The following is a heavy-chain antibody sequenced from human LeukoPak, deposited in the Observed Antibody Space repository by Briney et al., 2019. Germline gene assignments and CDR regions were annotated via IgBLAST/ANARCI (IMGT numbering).Heavy chain of an antibody. Sequence: ASVKVSCKASGYTFTSYDINWVRQATGQGLEWMGWINPNNGDTNYAQKFQGRVTMTRDTSITTAYMELSRLRSDDTAVYYCARNERYGSSGYPFYQWGQGNLVHV. CDR1: GYTFTSYD. J-gene: IGHJ4*02. CDR3: ARNERYGSSGYPFYQ. CDR2: INPNNGDT. D-gene: IGHD3-22*01. V-gene: IGHV1-2*02.